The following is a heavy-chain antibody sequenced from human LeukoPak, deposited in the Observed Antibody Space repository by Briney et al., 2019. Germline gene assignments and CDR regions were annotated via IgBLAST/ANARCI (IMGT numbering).Heavy chain of an antibody. V-gene: IGHV1-2*02. CDR1: GYTFTSYG. Sequence: ASVKVSCKASGYTFTSYGISWVRQAPGQGLEWMGWINPNSGGTNYAQKFQGRVTMTRDTSISTAYMELSRLRSDDTAVYYCASDSSGYLFDHWGQGTLVTVSS. J-gene: IGHJ4*02. CDR3: ASDSSGYLFDH. D-gene: IGHD3-22*01. CDR2: INPNSGGT.